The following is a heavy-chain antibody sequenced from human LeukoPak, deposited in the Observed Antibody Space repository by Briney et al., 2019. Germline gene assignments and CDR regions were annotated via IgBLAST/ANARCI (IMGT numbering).Heavy chain of an antibody. CDR2: IFYSGST. CDR3: ARSRGTTGPLFDP. Sequence: SETLSLTCTVSGGSISTSNYYWGWIRQPPGKGLEWIGNIFYSGSTYYSPSLKSRVTISLDTSKNQFSLKLNSVTAADTAVYYCARSRGTTGPLFDPWGQGTLVTVSS. D-gene: IGHD1-1*01. CDR1: GGSISTSNYY. V-gene: IGHV4-39*01. J-gene: IGHJ5*02.